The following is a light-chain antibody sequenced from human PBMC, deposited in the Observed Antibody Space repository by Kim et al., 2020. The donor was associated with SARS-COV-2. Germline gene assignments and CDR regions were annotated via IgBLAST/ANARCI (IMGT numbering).Light chain of an antibody. CDR2: QAS. Sequence: VSPGQTLGITCYRDQLGVKVAVMYQQKPAPAAVVVIHQASKRPSGIPERISGSNTGNTATLAISGTQAMEEADDDCQAWDSSNVVFGGGTQLTVL. CDR1: QLGVKV. CDR3: QAWDSSNVV. J-gene: IGLJ2*01. V-gene: IGLV3-1*01.